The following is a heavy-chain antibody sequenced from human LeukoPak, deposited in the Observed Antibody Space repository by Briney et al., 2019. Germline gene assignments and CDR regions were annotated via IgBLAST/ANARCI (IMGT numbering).Heavy chain of an antibody. J-gene: IGHJ5*02. D-gene: IGHD3-10*01. CDR2: ISGSGGST. CDR3: ARQNPIRGVIRMNWFDP. Sequence: GGSLRLSCAASGFTFSSYAMSWVRQAPGKGLEWVSAISGSGGSTYYADSVKGRFTISRDNSKNTLYLQMNSLRAEDTAVYYCARQNPIRGVIRMNWFDPWGQGTLVTVSS. CDR1: GFTFSSYA. V-gene: IGHV3-23*01.